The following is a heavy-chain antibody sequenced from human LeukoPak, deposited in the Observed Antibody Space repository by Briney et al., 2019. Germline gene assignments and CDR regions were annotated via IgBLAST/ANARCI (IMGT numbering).Heavy chain of an antibody. Sequence: SETLPLTCTVSGGSISSSSYYWGWIRQPPGKGLEWIGSIYYSGSTYYNPSLKSRVTISVDTSKNQFSLKLSSVTAADTAVYYCARDLPDYYGSGSNFDIWGQGTMVTVSS. CDR3: ARDLPDYYGSGSNFDI. CDR1: GGSISSSSYY. J-gene: IGHJ3*02. D-gene: IGHD3-10*01. CDR2: IYYSGST. V-gene: IGHV4-39*07.